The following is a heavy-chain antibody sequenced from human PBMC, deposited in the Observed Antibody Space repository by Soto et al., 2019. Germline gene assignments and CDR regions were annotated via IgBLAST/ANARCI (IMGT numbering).Heavy chain of an antibody. CDR3: VRGPSDHKLRLVEWPYGDY. V-gene: IGHV3-53*01. CDR1: GFIVSSNQ. D-gene: IGHD3-3*01. CDR2: IYSGHTT. J-gene: IGHJ4*02. Sequence: PGWSLRLSCVASGFIVSSNQMSWFRQAPGKGLEWVSVIYSGHTTYYADSVEGRFTISRDDSKNTLYLQMNSLRVEDTAVYYCVRGPSDHKLRLVEWPYGDYWGQGALVTVSS.